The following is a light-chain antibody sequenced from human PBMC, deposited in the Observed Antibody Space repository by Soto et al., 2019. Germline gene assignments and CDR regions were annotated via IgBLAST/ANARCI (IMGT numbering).Light chain of an antibody. CDR2: LNSDGSH. J-gene: IGLJ2*01. V-gene: IGLV4-69*01. CDR1: SGHSSYA. CDR3: QTWATGIVV. Sequence: QAVVTQSPSASASLGASVKLTCTLSSGHSSYAIAWHQQQPEKGPRYLMKLNSDGSHSKGDGIPDRFSGSSSGAERYLTIPILQCADEADYYCQTWATGIVVFGGGTKLTVL.